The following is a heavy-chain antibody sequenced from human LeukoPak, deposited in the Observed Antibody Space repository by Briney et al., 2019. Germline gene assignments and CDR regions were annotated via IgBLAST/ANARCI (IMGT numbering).Heavy chain of an antibody. CDR1: GFTVSSNY. CDR3: ARDYSSSSYYYGMDV. CDR2: IYSGGST. D-gene: IGHD6-6*01. J-gene: IGHJ6*02. Sequence: PGGSLRLSCAASGFTVSSNYMSWVRQAPGQGLEWVSVIYSGGSTYYADSVKGRFTISRDNSKNTLYLQMNSLRAEDTAVYYCARDYSSSSYYYGMDVWGQGTTVTVSS. V-gene: IGHV3-66*01.